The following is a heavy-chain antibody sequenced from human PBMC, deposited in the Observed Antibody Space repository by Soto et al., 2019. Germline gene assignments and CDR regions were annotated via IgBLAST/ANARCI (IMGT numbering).Heavy chain of an antibody. Sequence: QVQLVESGGGVVQPGRSLRLSCAASGFTFSSYGMHWVRQAPGKGLEWVAVIWYDGSNKYYADSVKGRFTISRDNSKHTLYLHMNSLRAEDTAVYYCARDNGCFDYWGQGTLVTVSS. CDR3: ARDNGCFDY. J-gene: IGHJ4*02. CDR2: IWYDGSNK. V-gene: IGHV3-33*01. CDR1: GFTFSSYG.